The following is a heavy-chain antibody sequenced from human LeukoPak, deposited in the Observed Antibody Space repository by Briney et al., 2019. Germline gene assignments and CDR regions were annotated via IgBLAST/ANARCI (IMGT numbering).Heavy chain of an antibody. V-gene: IGHV3-23*01. Sequence: GGSLRLSCAASGFTFSSFAMTWVRQAPRKGLAWVSTIGGSCGATYYPDSVKGRFTISRDGSMDTVYLQMNSLRAEDTAVYHCTKAHRALESTSHYLYFDLWGLGTLLTVSS. CDR1: GFTFSSFA. CDR2: IGGSCGAT. J-gene: IGHJ4*02. D-gene: IGHD2-2*01. CDR3: TKAHRALESTSHYLYFDL.